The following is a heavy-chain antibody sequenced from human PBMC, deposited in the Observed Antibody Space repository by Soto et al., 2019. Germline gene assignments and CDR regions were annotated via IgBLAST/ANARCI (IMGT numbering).Heavy chain of an antibody. V-gene: IGHV1-69*12. J-gene: IGHJ6*02. CDR3: ARDNGHPQLGGNYYYITDV. Sequence: QVQLVQSGAEVKEPGSSVKVSCQASGGTFSSYALSWVRQAPGQGLEWMGGIIPLFRTPDYAQKFQGRVTITADESMSTAYMELSSLRSEDTAIYYCARDNGHPQLGGNYYYITDVWGQGTTITVSS. CDR2: IIPLFRTP. CDR1: GGTFSSYA. D-gene: IGHD3-3*02.